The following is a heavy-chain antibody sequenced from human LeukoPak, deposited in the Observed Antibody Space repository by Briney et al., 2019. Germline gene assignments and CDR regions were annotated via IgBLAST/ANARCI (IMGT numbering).Heavy chain of an antibody. CDR2: IFYGGRT. CDR3: ARERFGEYYYYGMDV. V-gene: IGHV4-59*01. J-gene: IGHJ6*02. Sequence: SETLSPTCTVSGGSISRYYWSWIRQPPGEGLEWIGYIFYGGRTNYNPSLKSRVTISVDTSKNQFLLKLSSVTAADTAVYYCARERFGEYYYYGMDVWGQGTTVTLSS. CDR1: GGSISRYY. D-gene: IGHD3-10*01.